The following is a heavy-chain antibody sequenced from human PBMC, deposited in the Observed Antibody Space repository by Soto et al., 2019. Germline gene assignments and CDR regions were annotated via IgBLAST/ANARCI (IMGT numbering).Heavy chain of an antibody. D-gene: IGHD3-22*01. V-gene: IGHV3-23*01. CDR3: AKLPPGYYYDSSGYYYY. J-gene: IGHJ4*02. Sequence: GGSLRLSCAASGFTFSSYAMSWVRQAPGKGLEWVSAISGSGGNTYYADSVKGRFTISRDNSKNTLYLQMNSLRAEDTAVYYCAKLPPGYYYDSSGYYYYWGQGTLVTVSS. CDR2: ISGSGGNT. CDR1: GFTFSSYA.